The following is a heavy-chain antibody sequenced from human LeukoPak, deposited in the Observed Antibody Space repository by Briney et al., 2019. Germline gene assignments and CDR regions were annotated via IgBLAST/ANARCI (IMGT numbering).Heavy chain of an antibody. D-gene: IGHD4-23*01. Sequence: SETLSLTCTVSGGSISSYYWSWIRQPPGKGLEWIGYIYYSGSNNYNPSLKSRVTMSVDTSKNQFSLKLSSVTAADTAMYYCAREVADYGGYYYYHYMDVWGKGTTVIISS. CDR3: AREVADYGGYYYYHYMDV. J-gene: IGHJ6*03. CDR2: IYYSGSN. CDR1: GGSISSYY. V-gene: IGHV4-59*12.